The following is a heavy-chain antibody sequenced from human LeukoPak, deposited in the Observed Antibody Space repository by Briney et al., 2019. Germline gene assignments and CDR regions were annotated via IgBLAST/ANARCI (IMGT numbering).Heavy chain of an antibody. Sequence: GGSLRLSCVASGFTFTSYGMSWVRQAPGKGLEWVAVISYDGSNKYYADSVKGRFTISRDNSKNTLYLQMNSLRAEDTAVYYCARTYYDILTGYYSSFDYWGQGTLVTVSS. J-gene: IGHJ4*02. CDR2: ISYDGSNK. CDR3: ARTYYDILTGYYSSFDY. V-gene: IGHV3-30*03. CDR1: GFTFTSYG. D-gene: IGHD3-9*01.